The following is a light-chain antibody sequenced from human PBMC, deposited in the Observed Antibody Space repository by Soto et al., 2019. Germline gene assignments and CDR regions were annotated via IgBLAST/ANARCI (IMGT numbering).Light chain of an antibody. V-gene: IGLV2-14*01. J-gene: IGLJ2*01. CDR3: SSYTSRSTLV. CDR2: DVS. Sequence: QSALTQPASVSGSPGQSITISCTGTSSDVGGYNYVSWYQQHPGKAPKLMIYDVSDRPSGVSSRFSGSKSGNTASLTISGLQAADEADYYCSSYTSRSTLVFGGGTKLTVL. CDR1: SSDVGGYNY.